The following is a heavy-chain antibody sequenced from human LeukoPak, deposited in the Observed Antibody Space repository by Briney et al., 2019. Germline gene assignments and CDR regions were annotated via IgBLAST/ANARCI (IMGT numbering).Heavy chain of an antibody. V-gene: IGHV4-59*01. J-gene: IGHJ4*02. CDR3: ARSSGAYRSFDY. CDR1: GGSISSYY. D-gene: IGHD1-26*01. CDR2: IYYSGTT. Sequence: TETLSLTCTVSGGSISSYYWSWIRQPPGKGLEWIGYIYYSGTTDYNPSLKSRVTISVDTSNNQFSLKVSSVTAADTAVYYCARSSGAYRSFDYWGQGTLVPVSS.